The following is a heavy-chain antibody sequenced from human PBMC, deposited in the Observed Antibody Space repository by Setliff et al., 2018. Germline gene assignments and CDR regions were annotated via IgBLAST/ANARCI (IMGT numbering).Heavy chain of an antibody. Sequence: ASVKVSCKASGGSISSYGISWVRQAPGQGLEWMGGTIPVFGTTDYAQKFQGRVTIMTDESTSTAYMELSSLTSGDTAVYYCAREGVHTRSSTDYHYYMDVWGRGTTVTVS. CDR3: AREGVHTRSSTDYHYYMDV. CDR1: GGSISSYG. J-gene: IGHJ6*03. CDR2: TIPVFGTT. V-gene: IGHV1-69*05. D-gene: IGHD1-26*01.